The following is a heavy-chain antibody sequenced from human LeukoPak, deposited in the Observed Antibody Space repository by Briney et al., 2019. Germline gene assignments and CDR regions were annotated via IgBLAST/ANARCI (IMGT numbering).Heavy chain of an antibody. CDR3: ARGGGLDV. V-gene: IGHV3-7*03. CDR1: GFTFRSYG. Sequence: GGSLRLSCTASGFTFRSYGMHWVRQAPGKGLEWVASINHNGNVNYYVDSVKGRFTISRDNAKNSLYLQMSNLRAEDTAVYFCARGGGLDVWGQGATVTVSS. D-gene: IGHD3-16*01. J-gene: IGHJ6*02. CDR2: INHNGNVN.